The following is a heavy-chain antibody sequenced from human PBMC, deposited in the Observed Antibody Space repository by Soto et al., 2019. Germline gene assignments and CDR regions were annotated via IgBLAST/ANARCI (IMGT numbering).Heavy chain of an antibody. CDR2: IWSDGSNE. CDR3: ARERTFGENNHTSMDV. D-gene: IGHD3-10*01. CDR1: EFTFSRHG. J-gene: IGHJ6*03. V-gene: IGHV3-33*01. Sequence: PGGSLRLSCAASEFTFSRHGMHWVRQAPGKGLRWVGVIWSDGSNERYADSVKGRFTISRDNSKNTLYLQMNSLRAEDTAVYYCARERTFGENNHTSMDVWGTGITVTVPS.